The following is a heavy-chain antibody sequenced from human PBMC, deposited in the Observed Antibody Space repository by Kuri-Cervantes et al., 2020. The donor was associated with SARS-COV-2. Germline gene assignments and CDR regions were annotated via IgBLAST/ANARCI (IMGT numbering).Heavy chain of an antibody. V-gene: IGHV3-21*01. CDR3: ASDPVDTAKDSDYYYGMDV. D-gene: IGHD5-18*01. CDR1: GFTFSSYS. CDR2: ISSSSSYI. Sequence: GESLKISCAASGFTFSSYSMNWVRQAPGKGLEWVSSISSSSSYIYYADSVKGRFTISRDNAKNSLYLQMNSLRAEDTAVYYCASDPVDTAKDSDYYYGMDVWGQGTTVTVSS. J-gene: IGHJ6*02.